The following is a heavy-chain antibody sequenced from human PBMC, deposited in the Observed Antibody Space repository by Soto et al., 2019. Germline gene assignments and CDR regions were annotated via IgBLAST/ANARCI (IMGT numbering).Heavy chain of an antibody. CDR1: GFTFRNYD. Sequence: EVQLVESGGGLVQPGVSLRLSCEASGFTFRNYDMHWVRQGTGKGLEWVSGISAAGDPDYADSVEGRFTISRENAQNSFFLPMNSLRVGDTAVYYCARTDRDFYGLDVWGQGTTVIVSS. J-gene: IGHJ6*02. V-gene: IGHV3-13*05. CDR3: ARTDRDFYGLDV. CDR2: ISAAGDP.